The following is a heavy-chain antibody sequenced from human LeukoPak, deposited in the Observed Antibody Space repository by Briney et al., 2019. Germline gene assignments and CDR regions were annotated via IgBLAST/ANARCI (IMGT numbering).Heavy chain of an antibody. V-gene: IGHV3-30-3*01. D-gene: IGHD2-2*01. Sequence: PGGSLRLSCAASGFTFSSYAMHWVRQAPGKGLEWVAFISYDGSNKYYADSVKGRFTISRDNSKNTLYLQMNSLRAEDTAVYYCARDRGVVVPAAILPNWFDPWGQGTLVTVSS. CDR3: ARDRGVVVPAAILPNWFDP. CDR2: ISYDGSNK. J-gene: IGHJ5*02. CDR1: GFTFSSYA.